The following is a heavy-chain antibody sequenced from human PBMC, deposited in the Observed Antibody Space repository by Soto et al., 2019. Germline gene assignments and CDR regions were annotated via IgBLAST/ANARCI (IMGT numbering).Heavy chain of an antibody. Sequence: SETLSLTCTVSGGSISSYYWSWIRQPPGKGLEWIGYIYYSGSTNYNPSLKSRVTISVDTSKNQFSLKLSSVTAADTAVYYCARDSGGSGSYGFDYWGQGTLVTVSS. V-gene: IGHV4-59*01. D-gene: IGHD3-10*01. CDR2: IYYSGST. J-gene: IGHJ4*02. CDR1: GGSISSYY. CDR3: ARDSGGSGSYGFDY.